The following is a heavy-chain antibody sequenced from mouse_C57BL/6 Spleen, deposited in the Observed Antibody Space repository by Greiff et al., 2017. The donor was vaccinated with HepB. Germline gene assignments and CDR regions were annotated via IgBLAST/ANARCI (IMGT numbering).Heavy chain of an antibody. J-gene: IGHJ3*01. CDR2: INPGSGGT. CDR1: GYAFTNYL. CDR3: ARAYEAWFAY. V-gene: IGHV1-54*01. Sequence: QVQLKQSGAELVRPGTSVKVSCKASGYAFTNYLIEWVKQRPGQGLEWIGVINPGSGGTNYNEKFKGKATLTADKSSSTAYMQLSSLTSEDSAVYFCARAYEAWFAYWGQGTLVTVSA. D-gene: IGHD1-1*01.